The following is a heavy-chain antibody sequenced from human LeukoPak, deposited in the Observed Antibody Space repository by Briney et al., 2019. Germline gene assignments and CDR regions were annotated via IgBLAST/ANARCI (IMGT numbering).Heavy chain of an antibody. CDR2: ISSSSSYI. CDR3: ARDLYCSGGSCYSFNWFDP. D-gene: IGHD2-15*01. V-gene: IGHV3-21*01. CDR1: GFTFSSYG. J-gene: IGHJ5*02. Sequence: GGSLRLSCAASGFTFSSYGMHWVRQAPGKGLEWVSSISSSSSYIYYADSVKGRFTISRDNAKNSLYLQMNSLRAEDTAVYYCARDLYCSGGSCYSFNWFDPWGQGTLVTVSS.